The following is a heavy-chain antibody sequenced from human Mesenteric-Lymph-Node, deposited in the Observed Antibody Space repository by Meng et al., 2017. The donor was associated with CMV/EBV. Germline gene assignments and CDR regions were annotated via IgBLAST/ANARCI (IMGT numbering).Heavy chain of an antibody. CDR2: ISWYSGGI. J-gene: IGHJ4*02. CDR1: GFTFDDYV. V-gene: IGHV3-9*01. Sequence: SLKISCAASGFTFDDYVMHWVRQTPGKGLEWISGISWYSGGIGYADSVKGRFTISRDNSKNTLYLQMNSLRAEDTAVYYCANFKRAPYYYDRSGDDCWGQGTLVTVSS. CDR3: ANFKRAPYYYDRSGDDC. D-gene: IGHD3-22*01.